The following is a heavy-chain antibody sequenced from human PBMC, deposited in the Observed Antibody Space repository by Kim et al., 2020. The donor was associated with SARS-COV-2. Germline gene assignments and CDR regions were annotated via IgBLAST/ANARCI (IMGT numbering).Heavy chain of an antibody. J-gene: IGHJ4*02. CDR3: ASGEIAVAGRD. D-gene: IGHD6-19*01. V-gene: IGHV4-34*01. CDR1: GGSFSGYY. CDR2: INHSGST. Sequence: SETLSLTCAVYGGSFSGYYWSWIRQPPGKGLEWVGEINHSGSTNYNPPLKSRVTISVDTSKNQFSLTLSSVTAADTAVYYCASGEIAVAGRDWGQGTLVTVSS.